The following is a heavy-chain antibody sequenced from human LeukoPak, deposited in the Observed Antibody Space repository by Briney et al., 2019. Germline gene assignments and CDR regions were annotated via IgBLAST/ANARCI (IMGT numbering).Heavy chain of an antibody. CDR1: GGTFSSYA. V-gene: IGHV1-69*13. CDR3: ARGNLYSSSWYWFDP. D-gene: IGHD6-13*01. Sequence: ASVKVSCKASGGTFSSYAISWVRQAPGQGLEWMGGITPIFGTANYAQKFQGRVTITADESTSTAYMELSSLRSEDAAVYYCARGNLYSSSWYWFDPWGQGTLVTVSS. CDR2: ITPIFGTA. J-gene: IGHJ5*02.